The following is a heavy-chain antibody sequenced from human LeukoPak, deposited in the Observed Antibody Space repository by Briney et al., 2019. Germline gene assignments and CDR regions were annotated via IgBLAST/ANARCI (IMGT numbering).Heavy chain of an antibody. J-gene: IGHJ6*03. Sequence: GESLKISCKGSGYSFTSYWIGWVRQMPGKGLEWMGIIYPGDSDTRYSPSFQGQVTISADKSISTAYLQWSSLKASDTAMYYCARHRGWKLLRRSGYYYYYMDVWGKGTTVTVSS. V-gene: IGHV5-51*01. CDR1: GYSFTSYW. D-gene: IGHD1-26*01. CDR3: ARHRGWKLLRRSGYYYYYMDV. CDR2: IYPGDSDT.